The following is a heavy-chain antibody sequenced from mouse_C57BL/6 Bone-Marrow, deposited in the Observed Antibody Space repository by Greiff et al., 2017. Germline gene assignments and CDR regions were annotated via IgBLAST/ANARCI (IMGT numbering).Heavy chain of an antibody. Sequence: QVQLKESGPELVKPGASVKISCKASGYAFSSSWMNWVKQRPGKGLEWIGRIYPGDGDTNYNGKFKGKATLTADKSSSTAYMQLSSLTSEDSAVYFCASSLITTVVARDYWGQGTTLTVSS. J-gene: IGHJ2*01. CDR2: IYPGDGDT. CDR3: ASSLITTVVARDY. CDR1: GYAFSSSW. V-gene: IGHV1-82*01. D-gene: IGHD1-1*01.